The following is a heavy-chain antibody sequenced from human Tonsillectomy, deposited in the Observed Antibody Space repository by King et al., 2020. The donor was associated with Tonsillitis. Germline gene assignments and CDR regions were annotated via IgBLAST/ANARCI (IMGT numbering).Heavy chain of an antibody. CDR1: GVSINSYY. V-gene: IGHV4-59*01. J-gene: IGHJ4*02. CDR3: ARGGGEQLWYFDH. D-gene: IGHD6-13*01. Sequence: VQLQESGPGLVKLSETLALTCNVSGVSINSYYWSWIRQPPGKGLGWIGNIDYSGSTNYNPSPKSRLNISVDKSKNPFSLKLSSVTAADTAVYYSARGGGEQLWYFDHWGQGTLVTVSS. CDR2: IDYSGST.